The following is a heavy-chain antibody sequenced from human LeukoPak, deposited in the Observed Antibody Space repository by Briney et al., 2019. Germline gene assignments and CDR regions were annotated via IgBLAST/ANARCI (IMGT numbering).Heavy chain of an antibody. J-gene: IGHJ4*02. D-gene: IGHD3-10*01. CDR3: ARDRGYGSGSYKHVDY. CDR2: ISYDGNNK. V-gene: IGHV3-30-3*01. Sequence: GRSLRLSCAASGFTFSSYAMHWVRQAPGKGLEWVVLISYDGNNKYYVDSVKGRFTISRDNSKNTLYLQMNSLRPEDTAVYYCARDRGYGSGSYKHVDYWGQGTLVTVSS. CDR1: GFTFSSYA.